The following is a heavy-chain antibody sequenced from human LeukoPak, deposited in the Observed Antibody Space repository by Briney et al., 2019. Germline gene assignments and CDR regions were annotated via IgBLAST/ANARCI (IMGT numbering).Heavy chain of an antibody. D-gene: IGHD3-16*01. CDR3: ARAFDHHFDY. Sequence: PGGSLRLSCAASGFIVRSSYMGWVRQAPGKGLEWVSYIYSDGRTFYADSVKGRFTTSRDSSKNTLYFQMNSLRAEDTAVYYCARAFDHHFDYWGQGTLVTVSS. CDR2: IYSDGRT. CDR1: GFIVRSSY. J-gene: IGHJ4*02. V-gene: IGHV3-53*01.